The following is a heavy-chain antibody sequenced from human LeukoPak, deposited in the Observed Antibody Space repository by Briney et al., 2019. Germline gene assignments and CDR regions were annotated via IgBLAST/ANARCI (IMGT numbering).Heavy chain of an antibody. CDR3: TTKRGYSYGYAD. D-gene: IGHD5-18*01. Sequence: GGSLRLSCAASGFTVSSNYMSWVRQAPGKGLEWLSVICSGGSTYYADSVKGRFTISRDNSKNTLYLQMNSLRAEDTAVYYCTTKRGYSYGYADWGQGTLVTVSS. CDR2: ICSGGST. V-gene: IGHV3-66*01. CDR1: GFTVSSNY. J-gene: IGHJ4*02.